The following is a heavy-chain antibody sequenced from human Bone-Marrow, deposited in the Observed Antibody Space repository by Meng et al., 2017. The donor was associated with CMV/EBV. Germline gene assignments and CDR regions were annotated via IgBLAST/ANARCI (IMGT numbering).Heavy chain of an antibody. CDR1: GYNFTNYW. J-gene: IGHJ4*02. CDR2: IYPDDSDT. D-gene: IGHD3-3*01. V-gene: IGHV5-51*01. Sequence: KVSCKGSGYNFTNYWIAWVRQMPGKGLEWMGIIYPDDSDTRYSPSFQGQVTITADKSLNTAYLQWSSLKASDTAMYYCARLSLGTLFGVVIKNYFDYWGQGKLVTVSS. CDR3: ARLSLGTLFGVVIKNYFDY.